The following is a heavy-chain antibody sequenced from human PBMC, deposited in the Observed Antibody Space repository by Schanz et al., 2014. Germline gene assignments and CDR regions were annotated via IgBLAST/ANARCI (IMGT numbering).Heavy chain of an antibody. Sequence: EVQLGESGGGLVQPGGSLRLSCAASGFTVSNNYMSWVRQSPGKGLEWVAFLSFDSRHIYYADSVKGRFTISRDNSKNTLYLQMNSLRPEDTAVYYCAKEGSIYWDRSVDYWGQGTLVTVSS. J-gene: IGHJ4*02. D-gene: IGHD1-26*01. CDR3: AKEGSIYWDRSVDY. CDR1: GFTVSNNY. V-gene: IGHV3-66*02. CDR2: LSFDSRHI.